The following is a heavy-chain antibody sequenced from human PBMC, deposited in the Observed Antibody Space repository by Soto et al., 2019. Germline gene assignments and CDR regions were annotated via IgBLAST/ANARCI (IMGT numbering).Heavy chain of an antibody. Sequence: GGSLRLSCAASGFTFSSYSMNWVRQAPGKGLEWVSYISSSSSTIYYADSVKGRFTISRDNAKNSLYLQMNSLRAEDTAVYYCARDLPNSSGWPGGFDYWGQGTLVTVSS. CDR1: GFTFSSYS. CDR3: ARDLPNSSGWPGGFDY. D-gene: IGHD6-19*01. CDR2: ISSSSSTI. J-gene: IGHJ4*02. V-gene: IGHV3-48*01.